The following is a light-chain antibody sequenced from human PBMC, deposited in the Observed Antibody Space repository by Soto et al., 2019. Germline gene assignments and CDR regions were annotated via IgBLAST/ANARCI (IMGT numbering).Light chain of an antibody. CDR3: QSFDRSLSGRV. V-gene: IGLV1-40*01. J-gene: IGLJ3*02. CDR1: SSNIGAGYD. CDR2: DNN. Sequence: QSVLTQPPSVSGAPGQRVTISCTGSSSNIGAGYDVHWYQQLPRTAPKLLIYDNNNRPSGVPDRFAGSKSGTSASLAITGLQAEDEADYYCQSFDRSLSGRVFGGGIKVTVL.